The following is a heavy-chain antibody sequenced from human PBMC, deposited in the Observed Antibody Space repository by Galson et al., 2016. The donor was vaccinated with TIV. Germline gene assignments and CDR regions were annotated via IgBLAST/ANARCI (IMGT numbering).Heavy chain of an antibody. CDR2: IIPIFGTA. J-gene: IGHJ6*03. Sequence: SVKVSCKASGGTFSSYAISWVQQAPGQGLEWMGGIIPIFGTANYAQKFQGRVTITADESTSTAYMELSSLRSEDTAVFYCARSEYSYGKYYYYYMDVWGKGTTVIVSS. CDR1: GGTFSSYA. CDR3: ARSEYSYGKYYYYYMDV. D-gene: IGHD5-18*01. V-gene: IGHV1-69*13.